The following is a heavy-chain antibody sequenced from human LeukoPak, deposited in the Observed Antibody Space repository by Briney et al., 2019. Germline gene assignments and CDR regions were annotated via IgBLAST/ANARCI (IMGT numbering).Heavy chain of an antibody. D-gene: IGHD5-18*01. CDR3: ARVRGYSYGYGYYYGMDV. V-gene: IGHV4-34*01. Sequence: SETLSLTCAVYGGSFSGYYWSWIRQPPGKGLEWIGEINHSGSTNYNPSLKSRVTISVDTSKNQFSMKLRSVTAAETAVYYCARVRGYSYGYGYYYGMDVWSQGTTVTVSS. CDR2: INHSGST. CDR1: GGSFSGYY. J-gene: IGHJ6*02.